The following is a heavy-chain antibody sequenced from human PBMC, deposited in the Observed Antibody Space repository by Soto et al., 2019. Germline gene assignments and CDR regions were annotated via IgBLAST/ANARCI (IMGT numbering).Heavy chain of an antibody. CDR3: VTVSAYGSGSRRFDF. Sequence: QVQVMQSGAQLTQPGASVKVSCETSGYPLPTYGLSWVRQAPGQGLEWMGWIVGDSGNTVYAQKFQGRVTMYRDTSTSTGYMELRRLTSDDSALYYCVTVSAYGSGSRRFDFWGQGTLVSVSS. D-gene: IGHD3-10*01. V-gene: IGHV1-18*01. CDR1: GYPLPTYG. J-gene: IGHJ4*02. CDR2: IVGDSGNT.